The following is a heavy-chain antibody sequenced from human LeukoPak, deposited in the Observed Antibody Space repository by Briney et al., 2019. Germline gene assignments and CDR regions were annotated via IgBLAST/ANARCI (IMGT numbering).Heavy chain of an antibody. CDR2: INHSGST. CDR3: ARDKYYDYWSGLLAY. D-gene: IGHD3-3*01. J-gene: IGHJ4*02. V-gene: IGHV4-61*08. CDR1: GGSISSGGYY. Sequence: SQTLSLTCTVSGGSISSGGYYWSWIRQPPGKGLEWIGEINHSGSTNYNPSLKSRVTISVDTSKNQISLRLSSVTAADTAVYFCARDKYYDYWSGLLAYWGQGTLVTVSS.